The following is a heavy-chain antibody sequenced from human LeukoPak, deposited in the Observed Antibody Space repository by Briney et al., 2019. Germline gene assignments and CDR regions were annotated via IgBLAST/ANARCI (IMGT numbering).Heavy chain of an antibody. J-gene: IGHJ4*02. CDR2: IHYSGST. CDR3: ARTCDY. CDR1: GGSVSSGPHY. V-gene: IGHV4-61*01. Sequence: SETLSLACTVSGGSVSSGPHYWSWIRQPPGKGLEWIAYIHYSGSTKYNPSLKSRLTISLDTSKNQFSLHLTSVTAADTAVYFCARTCDYWGQGTLVTVSS.